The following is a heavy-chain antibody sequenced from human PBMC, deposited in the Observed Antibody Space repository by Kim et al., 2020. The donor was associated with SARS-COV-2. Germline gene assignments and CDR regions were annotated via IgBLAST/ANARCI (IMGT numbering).Heavy chain of an antibody. V-gene: IGHV1-46*01. Sequence: ASVKVSCKASGYPFTLSYIHWFRHSPVPGLYFICLLTPRCVSPRYSQHFQGRVTMTRDTSTSTVYMELSSLRSEDTAVYYCARVPRIQLWSPSYGMDVWGQGTTVTVSS. J-gene: IGHJ6*02. CDR3: ARVPRIQLWSPSYGMDV. D-gene: IGHD5-18*01. CDR1: GYPFTLSY. CDR2: LTPRCVSP.